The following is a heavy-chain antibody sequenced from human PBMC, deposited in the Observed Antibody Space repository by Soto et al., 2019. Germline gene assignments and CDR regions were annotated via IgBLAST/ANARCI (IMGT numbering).Heavy chain of an antibody. CDR1: GFTFSSSW. D-gene: IGHD1-26*01. J-gene: IGHJ3*02. CDR2: INTDGSST. Sequence: GGSLRLSCAASGFTFSSSWMSWVRQAPGKGLVWVSRINTDGSSTTYADSVKGRFTISRDNAKSTLWLQMNSLRADDTAVYYCARAVGSNNAFNIWGQGTMVTVSS. CDR3: ARAVGSNNAFNI. V-gene: IGHV3-74*01.